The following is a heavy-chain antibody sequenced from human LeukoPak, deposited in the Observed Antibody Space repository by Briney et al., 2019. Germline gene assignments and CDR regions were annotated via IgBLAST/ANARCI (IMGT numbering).Heavy chain of an antibody. CDR3: ARDRDYDFWSGGFDY. CDR2: ISAYNGST. Sequence: ASVKVSCKASGYTFTSYGISWVRQAPGQGLEWMGWISAYNGSTNYAQKLQGRVTMTTDTSTSTAYMELRSLRSDDTAVYYCARDRDYDFWSGGFDYWGQGTLVTVSS. D-gene: IGHD3-3*01. J-gene: IGHJ4*02. CDR1: GYTFTSYG. V-gene: IGHV1-18*01.